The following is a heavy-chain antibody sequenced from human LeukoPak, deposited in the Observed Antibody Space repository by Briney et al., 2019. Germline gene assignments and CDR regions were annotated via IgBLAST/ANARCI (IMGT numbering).Heavy chain of an antibody. J-gene: IGHJ4*02. D-gene: IGHD5-24*01. V-gene: IGHV3-23*01. Sequence: PGGSLRLSCAASGFSFSSYAMSWVRQAPGKGLEWVSSISGGRSTYYGDSVKGRFTISRDNPKNTLYLQMNSLRVEDTAVYYCAKSGYNRFDYWGQGTLVTVSS. CDR3: AKSGYNRFDY. CDR2: ISGGRST. CDR1: GFSFSSYA.